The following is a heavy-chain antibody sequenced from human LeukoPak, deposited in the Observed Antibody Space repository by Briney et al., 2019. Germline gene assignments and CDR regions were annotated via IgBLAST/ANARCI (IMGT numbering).Heavy chain of an antibody. V-gene: IGHV3-20*04. CDR3: AKDGGGTIFGMVVILHYMDV. CDR2: INWNGGST. D-gene: IGHD3-3*01. CDR1: GFTFDDYG. Sequence: GGSLRLSCAASGFTFDDYGMSWVRQAPGKGLEWVSGINWNGGSTSYADSVKGRFTISRDTAKNSLYLQMNSLRAEDTAVYYCAKDGGGTIFGMVVILHYMDVWGKGTTVTVSS. J-gene: IGHJ6*03.